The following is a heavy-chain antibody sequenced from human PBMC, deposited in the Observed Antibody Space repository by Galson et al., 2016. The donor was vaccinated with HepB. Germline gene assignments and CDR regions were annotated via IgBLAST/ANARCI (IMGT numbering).Heavy chain of an antibody. CDR2: INQDGREK. CDR1: GFTFRSYW. CDR3: ARRLDTQRRIAGWGWGMDV. J-gene: IGHJ6*02. V-gene: IGHV3-7*01. Sequence: SLRLSCAASGFTFRSYWMSWVRQAPGKGLEWVANINQDGREKYPVDSVKGRFTISRDNGKNSLYLQMSSLRVEDAGVYYCARRLDTQRRIAGWGWGMDVWGQGTTVTVS. D-gene: IGHD6-19*01.